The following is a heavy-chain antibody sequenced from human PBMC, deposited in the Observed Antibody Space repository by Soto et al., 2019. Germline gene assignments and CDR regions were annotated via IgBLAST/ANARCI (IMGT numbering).Heavy chain of an antibody. J-gene: IGHJ5*02. CDR2: INPSGGST. CDR1: GYTFTSYN. D-gene: IGHD3-3*01. Sequence: ASVKVSCKASGYTFTSYNMHWVRQAPGQGLEWMGLINPSGGSTSCAQKFQGRLTVTRDTSTSTVYMDLSSLRSEDTAIYYCVVGRRGVVPFASWGQGTMGTVSS. V-gene: IGHV1-46*01. CDR3: VVGRRGVVPFAS.